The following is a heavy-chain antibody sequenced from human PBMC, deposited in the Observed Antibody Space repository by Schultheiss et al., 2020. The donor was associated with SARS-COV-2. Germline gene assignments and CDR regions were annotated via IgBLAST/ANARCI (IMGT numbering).Heavy chain of an antibody. V-gene: IGHV4-30-2*02. CDR2: INHSGST. D-gene: IGHD6-19*01. CDR3: ARHWRSSGWTTEYYFDY. Sequence: SETLSLTCAVSGGSISSGGYSWSWIRQPPGKGLEWIGEINHSGSTNYNPSLKSRVTISVDTSKNQFSLKLSSVTAADTAVYYCARHWRSSGWTTEYYFDYWGQGTLVTVSS. CDR1: GGSISSGGYS. J-gene: IGHJ4*02.